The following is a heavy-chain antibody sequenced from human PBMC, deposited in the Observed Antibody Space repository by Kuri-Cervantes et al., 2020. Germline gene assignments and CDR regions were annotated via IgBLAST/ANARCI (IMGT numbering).Heavy chain of an antibody. CDR1: GYTFTSYD. CDR2: MNPNSGNT. J-gene: IGHJ3*02. Sequence: ASVKVSCKASGYTFTSYDINWVRQATGQGPEWMGWMNPNSGNTGYAQKFQGRVTMTTDTSTSTAYMELRSLRSGDTAVYYCAVLWGHAVTEQGAFDIWGQGTMVTVSS. D-gene: IGHD2-8*02. V-gene: IGHV1-8*01. CDR3: AVLWGHAVTEQGAFDI.